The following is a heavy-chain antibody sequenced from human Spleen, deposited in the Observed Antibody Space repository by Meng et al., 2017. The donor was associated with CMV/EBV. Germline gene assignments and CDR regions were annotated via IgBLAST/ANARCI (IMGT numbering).Heavy chain of an antibody. D-gene: IGHD5-18*01. V-gene: IGHV3-21*01. CDR1: GFTFSTYS. J-gene: IGHJ6*02. Sequence: GGSLRLSCAASGFTFSTYSMDWVRQAPGKGLEWVSSIRSSSDYIYYSDSVKGRFTISRDNAKNSLYLQMTSLRAEDTAVYYCARDPSGGYPYYYGMDVWGQGTTVTVSS. CDR3: ARDPSGGYPYYYGMDV. CDR2: IRSSSDYI.